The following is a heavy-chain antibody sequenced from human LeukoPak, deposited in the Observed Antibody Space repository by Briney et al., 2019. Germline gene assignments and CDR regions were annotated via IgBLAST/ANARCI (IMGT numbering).Heavy chain of an antibody. J-gene: IGHJ4*02. CDR1: GFTFSSYE. CDR3: AISRCRKGDY. D-gene: IGHD5-24*01. CDR2: ISSSGSTI. V-gene: IGHV3-48*03. Sequence: PGGSLRLSCAASGFTFSSYEMNWVRQAPGKGLEWVSYISSSGSTIYYADSVKGRFTISRDNAKNSLYLQMNSLRAEDTAVYYCAISRCRKGDYWGQGTLVTVSS.